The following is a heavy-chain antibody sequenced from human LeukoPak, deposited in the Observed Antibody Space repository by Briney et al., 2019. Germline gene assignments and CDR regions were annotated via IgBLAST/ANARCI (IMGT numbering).Heavy chain of an antibody. CDR2: INSDGSET. V-gene: IGHV3-74*03. J-gene: IGHJ4*02. D-gene: IGHD3-16*01. Sequence: GGSLRLSCAASGFTFSVYGMFWVRKAPGKGRVWVSNINSDGSETKDADSVKGRFTSSRDNAKNTLYLQMNSLRAEDTAVYYCVRGFGDYWGQGTLVTVSS. CDR3: VRGFGDY. CDR1: GFTFSVYG.